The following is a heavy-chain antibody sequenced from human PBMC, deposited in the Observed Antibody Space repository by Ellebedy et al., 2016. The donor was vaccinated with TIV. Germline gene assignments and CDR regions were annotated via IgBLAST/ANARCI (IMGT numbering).Heavy chain of an antibody. V-gene: IGHV3-30*03. D-gene: IGHD3-22*01. CDR3: ATHYDTSGYYYGY. CDR1: ALTFSAYG. CDR2: ISFDGSSK. Sequence: GESLKISCAASALTFSAYGMHWVRHAPGKGLEWVALISFDGSSKYYADSVKGRFTISRDNSKNTLYLHMNSLRAEDTAVYYCATHYDTSGYYYGYWGQGTLLTVSS. J-gene: IGHJ4*02.